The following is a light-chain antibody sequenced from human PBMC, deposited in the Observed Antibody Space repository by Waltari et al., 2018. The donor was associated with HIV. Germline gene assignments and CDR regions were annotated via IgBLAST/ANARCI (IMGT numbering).Light chain of an antibody. V-gene: IGLV2-23*02. CDR2: EVN. CDR1: SSDVGSYNL. Sequence: QSALTQSASVSGSPGQSITISCTGPSSDVGSYNLFSWYQHHPGKAPKLMIYEVNKRPSGVSNRFSGSKSGNTASLTISGLQAEDEADYYCCSYAGSSTSVVFGGGTKLTVL. CDR3: CSYAGSSTSVV. J-gene: IGLJ2*01.